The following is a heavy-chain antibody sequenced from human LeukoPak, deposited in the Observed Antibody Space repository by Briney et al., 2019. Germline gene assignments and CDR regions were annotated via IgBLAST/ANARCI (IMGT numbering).Heavy chain of an antibody. D-gene: IGHD5-24*01. CDR3: AKDWQPKRDGYNYEWFDP. Sequence: PGGSLRLSCAASGFTFSSYGMHWVRQAPGKGLEWVAVISYDGSNKYYADSVKGRFTISRDNSKNTLYLQMNSLRAEDTAVYYCAKDWQPKRDGYNYEWFDPWGQGTLVTVSS. J-gene: IGHJ5*02. CDR1: GFTFSSYG. CDR2: ISYDGSNK. V-gene: IGHV3-30*18.